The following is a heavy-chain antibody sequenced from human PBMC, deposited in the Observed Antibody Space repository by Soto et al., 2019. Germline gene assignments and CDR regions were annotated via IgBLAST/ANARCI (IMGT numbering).Heavy chain of an antibody. CDR3: ATKGRFLEWLLSNTFDY. J-gene: IGHJ4*02. CDR2: ISAYNGNT. Sequence: SVKVSCKASGYTFTSYGISWVRQAPGQGLEWMGWISAYNGNTNYAQKLQGRVTMTEDTSTDTAYMELSSLRSEDTAVYYCATKGRFLEWLLSNTFDYWGQRTLVTVSS. CDR1: GYTFTSYG. V-gene: IGHV1-18*01. D-gene: IGHD3-3*01.